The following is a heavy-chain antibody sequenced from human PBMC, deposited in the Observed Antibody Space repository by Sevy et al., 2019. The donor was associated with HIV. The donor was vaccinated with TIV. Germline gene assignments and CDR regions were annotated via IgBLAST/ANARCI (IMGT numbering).Heavy chain of an antibody. V-gene: IGHV4-61*01. J-gene: IGHJ4*02. CDR2: IYYSGST. CDR3: AREEGDSSGYIWFDY. CDR1: GGSVSSGSYY. D-gene: IGHD3-22*01. Sequence: SETLSLTCTVSGGSVSSGSYYWSWIRQPPGKGLEWIGYIYYSGSTNYNPALKSPVTISVDTSKNQFSLKLSSVTAADTAVYYCAREEGDSSGYIWFDYWGQGTLVTVSS.